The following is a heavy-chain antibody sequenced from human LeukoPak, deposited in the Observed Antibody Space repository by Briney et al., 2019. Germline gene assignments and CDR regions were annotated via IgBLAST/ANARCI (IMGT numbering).Heavy chain of an antibody. J-gene: IGHJ6*03. CDR1: GYSISSGYY. D-gene: IGHD5-12*01. CDR2: IHYSARI. V-gene: IGHV4-38-2*02. Sequence: ASETLSLTCTVSGYSISSGYYWGWIRQPPGKGLEWIGSIHYSARIYYNPSLKSRLTISPDTSKNQFSLKLTSVTAADTAVYYCARAVATTDYYYYYMDVWGKGATVTVSS. CDR3: ARAVATTDYYYYYMDV.